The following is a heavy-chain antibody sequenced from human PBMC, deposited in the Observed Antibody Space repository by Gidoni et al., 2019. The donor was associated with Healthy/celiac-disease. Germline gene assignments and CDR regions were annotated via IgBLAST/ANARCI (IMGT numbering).Heavy chain of an antibody. CDR3: ARASILEWSVDY. J-gene: IGHJ4*02. CDR2: INPNSGGT. D-gene: IGHD3-3*01. V-gene: IGHV1-2*06. Sequence: QVQLVQSGAEVKKPGASVKVSCTASGYTFTGYYMHWVRQAPGQGLEWMGRINPNSGGTNYAQKFQGRVTMTRDTSISTAYMELSRLRSDDTAVYFCARASILEWSVDYWGRGTLVTVSS. CDR1: GYTFTGYY.